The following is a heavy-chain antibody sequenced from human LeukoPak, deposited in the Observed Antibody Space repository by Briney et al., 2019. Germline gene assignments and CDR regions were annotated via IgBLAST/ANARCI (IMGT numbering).Heavy chain of an antibody. CDR3: ARDPRVVVPAAFDY. D-gene: IGHD2-2*01. CDR1: GFTFSTFA. J-gene: IGHJ4*02. Sequence: PGGSLRLSCAASGFTFSTFAMIWVRQPPGKGLEWVSVISGSGGSTSYADSVKGRFTISRDNAKNTLYLQMNSLRAEDTAVYYCARDPRVVVPAAFDYWGQGTLVTVSS. CDR2: ISGSGGST. V-gene: IGHV3-23*01.